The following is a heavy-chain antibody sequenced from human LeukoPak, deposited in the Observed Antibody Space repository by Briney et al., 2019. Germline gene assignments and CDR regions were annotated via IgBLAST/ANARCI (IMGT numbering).Heavy chain of an antibody. D-gene: IGHD1-26*01. CDR1: GGTFSSYA. CDR3: ARGLVGRGGLPVGFDY. J-gene: IGHJ4*02. V-gene: IGHV1-69*05. CDR2: IIPIFGTA. Sequence: ASVKVSCKASGGTFSSYAISWVRQAPGQGLEWMGGIIPIFGTANYAQKFQGRVTITTDESTSTAYMELSSLRSEDTGVYYCARGLVGRGGLPVGFDYWGQGTLVTVSS.